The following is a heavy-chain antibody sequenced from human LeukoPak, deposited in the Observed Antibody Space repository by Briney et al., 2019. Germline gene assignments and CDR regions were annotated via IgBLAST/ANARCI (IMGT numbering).Heavy chain of an antibody. V-gene: IGHV4-39*02. CDR1: GGSISSSSYY. Sequence: SETLSLTCTVSGGSISSSSYYWGWIRQPPGKGLEWIGSIYYSGSTHYNPSLKSRVTISVDTSKNQFSLKLSSVTAADTAVYYCAREGGDIVVVPAANWFDPWGQGALVTVSS. CDR2: IYYSGST. D-gene: IGHD2-2*01. CDR3: AREGGDIVVVPAANWFDP. J-gene: IGHJ5*02.